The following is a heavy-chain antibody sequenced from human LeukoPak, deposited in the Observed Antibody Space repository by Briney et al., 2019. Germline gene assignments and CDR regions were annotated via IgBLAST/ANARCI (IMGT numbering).Heavy chain of an antibody. V-gene: IGHV1-69*13. D-gene: IGHD1-26*01. J-gene: IGHJ4*02. Sequence: GASVKVSCKASGGTFSSYAISWVRQAPGQGLEWMGGIIPIFGTANYAQKFQGRVTITADESTSTAYMELSSLRSEDTAAYYCARGTVGAWYYFDYWGQGTLVTVSS. CDR1: GGTFSSYA. CDR2: IIPIFGTA. CDR3: ARGTVGAWYYFDY.